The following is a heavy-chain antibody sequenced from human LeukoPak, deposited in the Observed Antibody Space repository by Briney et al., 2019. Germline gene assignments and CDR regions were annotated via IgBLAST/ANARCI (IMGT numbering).Heavy chain of an antibody. J-gene: IGHJ4*02. D-gene: IGHD5-18*01. CDR3: AKDKQLWLISPPDY. V-gene: IGHV3-30-3*01. Sequence: GGSLRLSCAASGFTFSSSAMHWVRQAPGKGLEWVAVISYDGSNKYYADSVKGRFTISRDNSKNTLYLQMNSLRAEDTAVYYCAKDKQLWLISPPDYWGQGTLVTVSS. CDR1: GFTFSSSA. CDR2: ISYDGSNK.